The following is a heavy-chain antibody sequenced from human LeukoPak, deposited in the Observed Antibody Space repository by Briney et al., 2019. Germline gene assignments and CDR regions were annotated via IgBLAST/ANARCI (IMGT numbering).Heavy chain of an antibody. V-gene: IGHV3-21*06. Sequence: PGGSLRLSCAASGFTFSSYCMNWVRLAPGKGLEWVASICTSSSYIYYADSVKGRFTISRDNAKNSLYLQMNSLRAGDTAVYYCAKRLDYDFWSCYPLPPLWGQGTLVTVSS. D-gene: IGHD3-3*01. CDR2: ICTSSSYI. CDR1: GFTFSSYC. CDR3: AKRLDYDFWSCYPLPPL. J-gene: IGHJ4*02.